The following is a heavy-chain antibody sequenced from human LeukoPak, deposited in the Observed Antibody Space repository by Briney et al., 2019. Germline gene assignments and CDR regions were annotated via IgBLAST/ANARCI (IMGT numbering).Heavy chain of an antibody. CDR1: GYTFTGYY. V-gene: IGHV1-18*03. D-gene: IGHD5/OR15-5a*01. Sequence: ASVKVSCKASGYTFTGYYMHWVRQAPGQGLGWMGWISTYNGNTNYAPKLQGRVTMTTDTSTSTAYMELRSLRSDDMAVYYCASVSPPGVDYWGQGTLVTVFS. J-gene: IGHJ4*02. CDR3: ASVSPPGVDY. CDR2: ISTYNGNT.